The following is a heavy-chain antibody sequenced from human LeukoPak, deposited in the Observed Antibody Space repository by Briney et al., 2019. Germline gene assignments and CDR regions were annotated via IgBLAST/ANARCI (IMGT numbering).Heavy chain of an antibody. Sequence: GGSLRLSCAASGFAFSGYSMHWVRQAQGKGLEFVSAIISNGGSTHYADSVKGRFTISRDNSQNTLYLQMGSLRAEDMAVYYCARITMGATIANFYYYYMDVWGKGTTVTVSS. V-gene: IGHV3-64*02. D-gene: IGHD3-3*01. CDR1: GFAFSGYS. CDR3: ARITMGATIANFYYYYMDV. J-gene: IGHJ6*03. CDR2: IISNGGST.